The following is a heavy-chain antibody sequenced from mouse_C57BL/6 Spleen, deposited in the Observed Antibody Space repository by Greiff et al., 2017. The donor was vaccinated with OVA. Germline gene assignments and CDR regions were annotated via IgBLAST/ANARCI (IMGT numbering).Heavy chain of an antibody. V-gene: IGHV2-4*01. CDR3: AKTGYYAMDY. J-gene: IGHJ4*01. Sequence: QVQLKESGPGLVQPSQSLSITCTVSGFSLTSYGVHWVRQPPGKGLEWLGVIWSGGSTDYNAAIISRLSISKDNSKSQVCFKMNSLQADDTAIYYCAKTGYYAMDYWGQGTSVTVSS. CDR2: IWSGGST. CDR1: GFSLTSYG.